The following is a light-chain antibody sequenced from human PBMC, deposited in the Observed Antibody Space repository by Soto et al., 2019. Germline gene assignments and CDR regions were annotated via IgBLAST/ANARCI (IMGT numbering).Light chain of an antibody. Sequence: DIPMTQSPSSLSASVGDRVTITCRASQDIRTYLNWYQQKPGKAPKLLIYTASNLQSGVPSRFSGSGSGTDFTLTISSLQPEDFANYYCQQSYNALTFGGGTKVEIK. CDR3: QQSYNALT. CDR1: QDIRTY. CDR2: TAS. J-gene: IGKJ4*01. V-gene: IGKV1-39*01.